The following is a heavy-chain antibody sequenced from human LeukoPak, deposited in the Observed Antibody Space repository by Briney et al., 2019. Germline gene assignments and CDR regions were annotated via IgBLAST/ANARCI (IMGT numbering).Heavy chain of an antibody. V-gene: IGHV3-15*01. J-gene: IGHJ4*02. D-gene: IGHD4-23*01. CDR2: IKSKTDGGTT. Sequence: GGSLRLSCAASGFTFSNAWMSWVRQAPGKGLEWVGRIKSKTDGGTTDYAAPVKGRITISRDDSKNTLYLQMNSLKTEDTAVYYCAKDEGYRRWPGVDFDYWGQGTLVTVSS. CDR1: GFTFSNAW. CDR3: AKDEGYRRWPGVDFDY.